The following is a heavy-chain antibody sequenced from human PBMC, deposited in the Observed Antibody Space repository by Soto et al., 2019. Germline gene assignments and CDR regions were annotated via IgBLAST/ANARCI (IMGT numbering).Heavy chain of an antibody. D-gene: IGHD3-9*01. V-gene: IGHV1-46*01. CDR1: GYTFSSYY. CDR3: ARGLGLGDC. CDR2: IHPNRGST. Sequence: QVQLVQSGAEVKKPGASVKVSCKASGYTFSSYYIHWVRQAPGQGLQWIGIIHPNRGSTNYAQNFTGRLTVTRDTSTATVYMDLSALTSDDTAMYYCARGLGLGDCWGQGTLVTVSS. J-gene: IGHJ4*02.